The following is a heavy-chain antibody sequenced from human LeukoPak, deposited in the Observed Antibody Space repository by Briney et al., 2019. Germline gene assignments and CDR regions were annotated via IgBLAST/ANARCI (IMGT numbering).Heavy chain of an antibody. J-gene: IGHJ6*04. Sequence: SVKVSCKASGGTFSSYAISWVRQAPGQGLEWMGRIIPILGIASYAQKFQGRVTITADKSTSTAYMELSSLRSEDTAVYYCARDGGIQYYDFWSGSLGMDVWGKGTTVTVSS. V-gene: IGHV1-69*04. CDR3: ARDGGIQYYDFWSGSLGMDV. CDR1: GGTFSSYA. D-gene: IGHD3-3*01. CDR2: IIPILGIA.